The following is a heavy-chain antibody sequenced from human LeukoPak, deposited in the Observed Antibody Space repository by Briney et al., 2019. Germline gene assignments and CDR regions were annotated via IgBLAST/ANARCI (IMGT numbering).Heavy chain of an antibody. Sequence: PGGSLRLSCAASGFTFSPYSMNWVRQAPGKGLEWVGRIKSKTDGGTAHYAAPVKGRFTISRDDSRNTLYLQMNSLKTEDTALYYCTRENRHSSGWYGAFDIWGQGTMVTVSS. J-gene: IGHJ3*02. CDR2: IKSKTDGGTA. V-gene: IGHV3-15*01. CDR1: GFTFSPYS. D-gene: IGHD6-19*01. CDR3: TRENRHSSGWYGAFDI.